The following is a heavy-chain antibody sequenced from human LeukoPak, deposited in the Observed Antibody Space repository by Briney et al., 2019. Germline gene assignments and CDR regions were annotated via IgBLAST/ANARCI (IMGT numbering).Heavy chain of an antibody. CDR1: GFTFSSST. J-gene: IGHJ4*02. CDR3: AKLRCLEWSDY. CDR2: ITNSGGVT. V-gene: IGHV3-23*01. D-gene: IGHD3-3*01. Sequence: GGSLRLSCATSGFTFSSSTMSWVRQAPGKGLDWVSSITNSGGVTYYADSVKGRFTISRDNAKNSLYLQMNSLRAEDTAVYYCAKLRCLEWSDYWGQGTLVTVSS.